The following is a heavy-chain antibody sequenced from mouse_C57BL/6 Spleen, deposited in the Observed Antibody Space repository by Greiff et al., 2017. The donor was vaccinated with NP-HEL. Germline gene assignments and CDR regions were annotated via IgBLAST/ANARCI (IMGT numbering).Heavy chain of an antibody. CDR1: GYTFTDYE. CDR3: TKKYGNYPFAY. J-gene: IGHJ3*01. V-gene: IGHV1-15*01. CDR2: IDPETGGT. D-gene: IGHD2-10*02. Sequence: QVQLQQSGAELVRPGASVTLSCKASGYTFTDYEMHWVKQTPVHGLEWIGAIDPETGGTAYNQKFKGKAILTADKSSSTAYMELRSLTSEDSAVYYCTKKYGNYPFAYWGQGTLVTVSA.